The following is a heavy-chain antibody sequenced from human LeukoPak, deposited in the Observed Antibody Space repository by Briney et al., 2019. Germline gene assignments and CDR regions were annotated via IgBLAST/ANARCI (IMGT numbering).Heavy chain of an antibody. CDR3: ARFPWAHCSEC. J-gene: IGHJ3*01. CDR2: IYSGGNT. Sequence: PGGSLRLSCAASGFSVSNTYMSWVRQAPGKGLEWVSVIYSGGNTYYTDSVKGRFAISRDNSKNTVFLQMNSLRAEDTAVYYCARFPWAHCSECWGQGTMVTVSS. V-gene: IGHV3-53*01. CDR1: GFSVSNTY. D-gene: IGHD2-15*01.